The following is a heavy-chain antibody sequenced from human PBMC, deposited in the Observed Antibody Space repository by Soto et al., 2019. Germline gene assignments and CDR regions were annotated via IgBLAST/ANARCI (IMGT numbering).Heavy chain of an antibody. D-gene: IGHD3-16*01. Sequence: QVQVQESGPGLVKPSETLSLTCTVSGGSISSYYVSWLRQSAGKGLEWIGRIDTSGTTNYNPSLKSRVTMSVDASKSQFSLSLSSVTAADTAVYYCARGPRGYVYYHGMDVWGQGTTVTVSS. CDR2: IDTSGTT. V-gene: IGHV4-4*07. CDR3: ARGPRGYVYYHGMDV. CDR1: GGSISSYY. J-gene: IGHJ6*02.